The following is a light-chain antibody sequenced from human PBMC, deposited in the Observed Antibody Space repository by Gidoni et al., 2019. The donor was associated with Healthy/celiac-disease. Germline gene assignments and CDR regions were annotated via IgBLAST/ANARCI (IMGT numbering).Light chain of an antibody. CDR2: QDS. J-gene: IGLJ2*01. CDR3: QAWDSSHVG. Sequence: SSELTQPPSVSLSPGQTASITCSGDKLGDKYACWYQQKPGQSPVLVIYQDSKRPSGIPERFSGHNSGNTATLTISGTQAMDEADYYCQAWDSSHVGLGGGTKLTVL. V-gene: IGLV3-1*01. CDR1: KLGDKY.